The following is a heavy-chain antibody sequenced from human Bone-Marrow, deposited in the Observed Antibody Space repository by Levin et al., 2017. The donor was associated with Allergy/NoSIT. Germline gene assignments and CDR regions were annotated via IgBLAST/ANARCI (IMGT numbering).Heavy chain of an antibody. CDR1: SASISDHY. J-gene: IGHJ2*01. V-gene: IGHV4-59*11. Sequence: TLSLTCTVSSASISDHYWSWIRQSPGKGLEWIGFGHYSGSTNYSPSLKSRVTMSTDTSKNEFYLDLKSVTAADTAVYYCARVTSSSYWHFDLWGRGTLVTVSS. D-gene: IGHD6-6*01. CDR2: GHYSGST. CDR3: ARVTSSSYWHFDL.